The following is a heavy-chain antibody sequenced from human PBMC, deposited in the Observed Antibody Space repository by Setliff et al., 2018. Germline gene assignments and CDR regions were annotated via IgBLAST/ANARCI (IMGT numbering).Heavy chain of an antibody. CDR3: ARHDSGPLN. V-gene: IGHV3-23*01. Sequence: GGSLRLSCAASGFTFSNYALGWVRQAPGKGLEWVSKITPGNGVTYYADSVKGRFTISRDNSKNMLYLQMNSLGAEDTAVYYCARHDSGPLNWGQGTLVTVSS. D-gene: IGHD3-10*01. J-gene: IGHJ4*02. CDR2: ITPGNGVT. CDR1: GFTFSNYA.